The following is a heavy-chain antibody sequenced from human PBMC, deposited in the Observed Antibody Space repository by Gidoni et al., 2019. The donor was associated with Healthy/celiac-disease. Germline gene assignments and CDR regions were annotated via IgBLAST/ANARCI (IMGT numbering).Heavy chain of an antibody. J-gene: IGHJ4*02. V-gene: IGHV3-23*01. CDR2: ISGPGGST. CDR3: AKYGATSCCDS. CDR1: GFTFSTYA. Sequence: EVQLLGSGGGLVQTGGSLRLSCAASGFTFSTYAMSWVRQAPGKGLEWVSAISGPGGSTFYVDSVKGRFTISRDNSKNTLYLQMNSLRAEDSAVYFCAKYGATSCCDSWGQGTLVTVSS. D-gene: IGHD2-2*01.